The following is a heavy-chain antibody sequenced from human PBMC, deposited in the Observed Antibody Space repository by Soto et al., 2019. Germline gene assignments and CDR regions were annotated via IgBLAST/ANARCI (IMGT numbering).Heavy chain of an antibody. CDR2: ISAYNGNT. CDR3: ASDLEAGIIDY. V-gene: IGHV1-18*01. Sequence: QVQLVQSGAEVKKPGASVKVSCKASGYTLTSYGISWVRQAPGQGLEWMGWISAYNGNTKYEQKVQGRVTMTTATSTTTAYMELRSLRSDDTAVYYCASDLEAGIIDYWGQGTLVTVSS. D-gene: IGHD2-15*01. J-gene: IGHJ4*02. CDR1: GYTLTSYG.